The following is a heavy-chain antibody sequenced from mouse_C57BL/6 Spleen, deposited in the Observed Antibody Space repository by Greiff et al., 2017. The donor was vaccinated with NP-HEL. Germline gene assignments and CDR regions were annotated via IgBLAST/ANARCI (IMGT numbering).Heavy chain of an antibody. CDR2: IDPETGGT. D-gene: IGHD1-1*01. CDR3: TRRRGYYYGSSYSFFDY. V-gene: IGHV1-15*01. CDR1: GYTFTDYE. J-gene: IGHJ2*01. Sequence: VQLQQSGAELVRPGASVTLSCKASGYTFTDYEMHWVKQTPVHGLEWIGAIDPETGGTAYNQKFKGKAILTADKSSSTAYMELRSLTSEDSAVYYCTRRRGYYYGSSYSFFDYWGQGTTLTVSS.